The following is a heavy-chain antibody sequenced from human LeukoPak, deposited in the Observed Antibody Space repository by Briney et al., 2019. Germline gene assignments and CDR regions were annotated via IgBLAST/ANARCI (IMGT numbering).Heavy chain of an antibody. J-gene: IGHJ4*02. CDR3: ARGARYLGWFVVGRPPSEYYLDN. CDR1: GGSFSGHY. D-gene: IGHD3-3*01. Sequence: PSETLSLTCAVYGGSFSGHYWNWIRQPPGKGLEWIGGINHDGSSNSNPSLRSRVTISVDTSKNQFSLRLSSVGAADTAVYYCARGARYLGWFVVGRPPSEYYLDNWGQGTQVTVSS. CDR2: INHDGSS. V-gene: IGHV4-34*01.